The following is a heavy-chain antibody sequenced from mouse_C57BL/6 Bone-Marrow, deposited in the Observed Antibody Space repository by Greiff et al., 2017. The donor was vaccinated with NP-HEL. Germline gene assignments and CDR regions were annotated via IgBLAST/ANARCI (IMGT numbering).Heavy chain of an antibody. CDR1: GFSFNTYA. Sequence: EVQLVESGGGLVQPKGSLKLSCAASGFSFNTYAMNWVRQAPGKGLEWVARIRSKSNNYATYYADSVKDRFTISRDDSESMLYLQMNNLRTEDTAMYYCHYYGTRYFDVWGTGTTVTVSS. J-gene: IGHJ1*03. D-gene: IGHD1-1*01. CDR3: HYYGTRYFDV. CDR2: IRSKSNNYAT. V-gene: IGHV10-1*01.